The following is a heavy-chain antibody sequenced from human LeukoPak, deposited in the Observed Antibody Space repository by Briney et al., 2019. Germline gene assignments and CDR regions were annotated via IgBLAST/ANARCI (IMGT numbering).Heavy chain of an antibody. CDR3: ARQSGYYDSSVDYYGLNV. CDR2: IYYSGST. CDR1: NGSISRYY. D-gene: IGHD3-22*01. V-gene: IGHV4-59*08. Sequence: SETLSLTCTVSNGSISRYYWSWIRQPPGKGLEWIGYIYYSGSTNYNPSLKSRVTISLDTSKNQFSLKLNSVTAADTAVYFFARQSGYYDSSVDYYGLNVWGQGITVTVSS. J-gene: IGHJ6*02.